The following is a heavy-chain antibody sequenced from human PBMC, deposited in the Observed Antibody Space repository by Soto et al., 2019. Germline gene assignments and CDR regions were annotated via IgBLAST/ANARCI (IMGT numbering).Heavy chain of an antibody. CDR1: GGSISSYY. CDR3: AREAYSTITGTGFDP. V-gene: IGHV4-59*01. Sequence: PSETLSLTCTVSGGSISSYYWSWIRQPPGKGLEWIGYIYYSGSTNYNPSLKSRVTISVDTSKNQSSLKLSSVTAADTAVYYCAREAYSTITGTGFDPWGQGTLVTVSS. CDR2: IYYSGST. D-gene: IGHD1-20*01. J-gene: IGHJ5*02.